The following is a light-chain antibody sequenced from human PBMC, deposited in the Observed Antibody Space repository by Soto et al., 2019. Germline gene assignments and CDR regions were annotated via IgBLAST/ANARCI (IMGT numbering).Light chain of an antibody. CDR1: QSVSSSY. CDR2: GAS. V-gene: IGKV3-20*01. Sequence: EIVLTQSPGPLSLSPGERATFSCRASQSVSSSYLAWYQQKPGQAPRLLIYGASSRATGIPDRFSGSGSGTDFTLTISRLEPEDFAVYYCQQYGSSLFTFGPGTKVDIK. CDR3: QQYGSSLFT. J-gene: IGKJ3*01.